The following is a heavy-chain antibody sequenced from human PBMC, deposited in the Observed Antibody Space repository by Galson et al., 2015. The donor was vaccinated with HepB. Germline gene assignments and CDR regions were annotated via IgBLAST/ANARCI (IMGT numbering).Heavy chain of an antibody. CDR2: INFSGTGT. CDR3: AKGGSYLMHYFNEMDH. Sequence: SLRLSCAASGFTFSNYAMTWVRQAPGKGLEWVSGINFSGTGTYYADSVKGRFTIARDNSKKTVFLQTNSLRADDTAVYYCAKGGSYLMHYFNEMDHCGHGTTVTVSS. CDR1: GFTFSNYA. D-gene: IGHD2-2*01. V-gene: IGHV3-23*01. J-gene: IGHJ6*02.